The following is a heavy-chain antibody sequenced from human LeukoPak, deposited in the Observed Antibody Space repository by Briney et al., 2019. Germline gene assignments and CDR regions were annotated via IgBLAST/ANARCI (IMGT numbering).Heavy chain of an antibody. CDR1: GYTFTSYD. J-gene: IGHJ5*02. CDR3: ARGPANIVVVIRNWFDP. V-gene: IGHV1-8*01. CDR2: MNPNSGNT. D-gene: IGHD3-22*01. Sequence: KVSCKASGYTFTSYDINWVRQATGQGLEWMRWMNPNSGNTGYAQKFQGRVTMTRNTSISTAYMELSSLRSEDTAVYYCARGPANIVVVIRNWFDPWGQGTLVTVSS.